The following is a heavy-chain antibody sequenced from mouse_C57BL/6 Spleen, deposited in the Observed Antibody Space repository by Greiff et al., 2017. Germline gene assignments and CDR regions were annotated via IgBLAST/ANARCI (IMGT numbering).Heavy chain of an antibody. CDR3: TRDESNPAWFAY. CDR2: ISSGGDYI. V-gene: IGHV5-9-1*02. J-gene: IGHJ3*01. CDR1: GFTFSSYA. Sequence: EVKLMESGEGLVKPGGSLKLSCAASGFTFSSYAMSWVRQTPEKRLEWVAYISSGGDYIYYADTVKGRFTISRDNARKTLYLQMSSLKSEDTAMYYCTRDESNPAWFAYWGQGTLVTVSA. D-gene: IGHD2-5*01.